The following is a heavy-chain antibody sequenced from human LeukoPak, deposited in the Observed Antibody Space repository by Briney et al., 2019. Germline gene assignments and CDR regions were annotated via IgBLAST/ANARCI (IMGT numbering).Heavy chain of an antibody. CDR2: ITASGDST. CDR3: AKSLRYGMDV. V-gene: IGHV3-23*01. Sequence: GGSLRLSCAGSGFPFSSYPISWVHQPPGKGLEWVSAITASGDSTYSADSVKGRFTISRDNSRNTLFLEMSSLRAEDTAVYYCAKSLRYGMDVWGQGTTVTVSS. CDR1: GFPFSSYP. J-gene: IGHJ6*02. D-gene: IGHD3-10*01.